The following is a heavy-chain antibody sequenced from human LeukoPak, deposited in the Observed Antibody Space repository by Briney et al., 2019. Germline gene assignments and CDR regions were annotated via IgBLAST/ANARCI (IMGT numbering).Heavy chain of an antibody. J-gene: IGHJ4*02. Sequence: ASVRVSCKVSGYTFTDYYMHWVPQAPGKGLEWMGLVDPEDGETIYAEKFQGRVTITADTSTDTAYMELSSLRSEDTAVYYCATDGQGATLGYWGQGTPVTVSS. V-gene: IGHV1-69-2*01. D-gene: IGHD2-15*01. CDR3: ATDGQGATLGY. CDR1: GYTFTDYY. CDR2: VDPEDGET.